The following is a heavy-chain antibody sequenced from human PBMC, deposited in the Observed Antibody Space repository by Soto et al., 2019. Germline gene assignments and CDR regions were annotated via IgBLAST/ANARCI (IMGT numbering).Heavy chain of an antibody. CDR3: AKDQGDYDSSGYYYAAFDI. Sequence: EVQLLESGGGLVQPGGSLRLSCAASGFTFSSYAMSWVRQAPGKGLEWVSAISGSGGSTYYADSVKGRFTISRDNSKNTPYLQMNSLRAEDTAVYYCAKDQGDYDSSGYYYAAFDIWGQGTMVTVSS. D-gene: IGHD3-22*01. CDR2: ISGSGGST. CDR1: GFTFSSYA. V-gene: IGHV3-23*01. J-gene: IGHJ3*02.